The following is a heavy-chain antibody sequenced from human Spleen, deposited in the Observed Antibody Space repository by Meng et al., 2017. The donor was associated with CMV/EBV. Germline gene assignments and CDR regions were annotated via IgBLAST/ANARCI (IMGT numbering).Heavy chain of an antibody. Sequence: GDYIHWVRQAPGQGLEWMGWINPNSGGTNFAQNFQGRVTMTRDTSISTAFMELRSLTSDDTAVYYCARDHVRYCSSTSCRTNWYFDLWGRGTLVTVSS. CDR1: GDY. V-gene: IGHV1-2*02. J-gene: IGHJ2*01. CDR3: ARDHVRYCSSTSCRTNWYFDL. CDR2: INPNSGGT. D-gene: IGHD2-2*01.